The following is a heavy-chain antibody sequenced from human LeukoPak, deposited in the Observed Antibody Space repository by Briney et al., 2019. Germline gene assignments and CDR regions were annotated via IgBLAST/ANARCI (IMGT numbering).Heavy chain of an antibody. Sequence: GGSLRLSCAASGFTVSSNYMSWVRQAPGKGLEWVSVIYSGGSTYYADSVKGRFTISRDNSKNTLYLQMNSLRAEDTAVYYCAREVRRWLLLSYFDYWGQGTLVTVSS. CDR2: IYSGGST. V-gene: IGHV3-66*01. J-gene: IGHJ4*02. CDR3: AREVRRWLLLSYFDY. D-gene: IGHD3-22*01. CDR1: GFTVSSNY.